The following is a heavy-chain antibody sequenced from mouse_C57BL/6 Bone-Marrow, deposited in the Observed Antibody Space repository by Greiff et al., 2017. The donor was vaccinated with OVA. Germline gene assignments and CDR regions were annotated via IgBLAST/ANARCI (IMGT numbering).Heavy chain of an antibody. V-gene: IGHV6-6*01. D-gene: IGHD2-2*01. J-gene: IGHJ4*01. Sequence: EVKLVESGGGLVQPGGSMKLSCAASGFTFSDAWMDWVRQSPEKGLEWVAEIRNKANNHATYYAESVKGRFTISRDDSKSSVYLQMNSLRAEDTGIYYCTRQVTTRNYAMDYWGQGTSVTVSS. CDR1: GFTFSDAW. CDR3: TRQVTTRNYAMDY. CDR2: IRNKANNHAT.